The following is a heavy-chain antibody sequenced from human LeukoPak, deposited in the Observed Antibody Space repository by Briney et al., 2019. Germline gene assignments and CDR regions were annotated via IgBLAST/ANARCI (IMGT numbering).Heavy chain of an antibody. CDR2: ISWNSGSI. CDR1: GFTFDDYA. V-gene: IGHV3-9*01. CDR3: AKDREGSSWYYFDY. D-gene: IGHD6-13*01. Sequence: GRSLRLSCAASGFTFDDYAMHWVRQAPGKGLEWVSGISWNSGSIGYADSVKGRSTISRDNAKNSLYLQMNSLRAEDTALYYCAKDREGSSWYYFDYWGQGTLVTVSS. J-gene: IGHJ4*02.